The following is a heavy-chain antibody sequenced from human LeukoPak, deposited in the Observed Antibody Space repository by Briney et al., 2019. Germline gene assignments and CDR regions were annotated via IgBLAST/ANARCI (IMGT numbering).Heavy chain of an antibody. V-gene: IGHV3-21*04. J-gene: IGHJ4*02. CDR2: ISSSSSYI. CDR3: ARGYCSGGSCYSIDY. CDR1: GFTFSSYS. D-gene: IGHD2-15*01. Sequence: GGSLRLSCAASGFTFSSYSMNWVRQAPGKGLEWVSSISSSSSYIYYADSVKGRFTISRDNAKNSLYLQMNSLRAEDTALYYCARGYCSGGSCYSIDYWGQGTLVTVSS.